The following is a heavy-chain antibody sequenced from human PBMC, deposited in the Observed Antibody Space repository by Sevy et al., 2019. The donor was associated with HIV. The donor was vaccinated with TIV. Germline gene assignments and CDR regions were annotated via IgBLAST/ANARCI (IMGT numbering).Heavy chain of an antibody. V-gene: IGHV1-69*13. CDR1: GGTFSSDA. CDR2: IIAMFGTA. J-gene: IGHJ6*02. Sequence: ASVKVSCKASGGTFSSDAISWVRQAPGQGLEWMGGIIAMFGTANYAQKFQRRVTITADESTSTAYMDLSSLRSEDTAVYYCARGRRLSGGNDYYYYYGMDVWGQGTTVTVSS. CDR3: ARGRRLSGGNDYYYYYGMDV. D-gene: IGHD2-15*01.